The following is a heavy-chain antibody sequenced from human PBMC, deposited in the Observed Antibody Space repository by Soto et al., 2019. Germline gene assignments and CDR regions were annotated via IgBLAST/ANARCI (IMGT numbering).Heavy chain of an antibody. CDR1: GYTFTSYA. J-gene: IGHJ5*02. Sequence: ASVKVSCKASGYTFTSYAMHWVRQAPGQRLEWMGWINAGNGNTKYSQKFQGRVTITRDTSASTAYMELSSLRSDDTAVYYCARNADSSGWYSWFDPWGQGTLVTVSS. D-gene: IGHD6-19*01. V-gene: IGHV1-3*01. CDR3: ARNADSSGWYSWFDP. CDR2: INAGNGNT.